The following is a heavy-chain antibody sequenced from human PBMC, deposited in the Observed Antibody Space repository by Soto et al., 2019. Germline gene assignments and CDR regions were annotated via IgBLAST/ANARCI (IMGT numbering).Heavy chain of an antibody. CDR2: IYYSGST. D-gene: IGHD4-17*01. CDR1: GGSISSSSYY. CDR3: ARLYGDYDY. V-gene: IGHV4-39*01. Sequence: SSETLSLTCTVSGGSISSSSYYWGWIRQPPGKGLEWIGSIYYSGSTYYNPSLKSRVTISVDTSKNQFSLKLSSVTAADTAVYYCARLYGDYDYWGQGTLVTVSS. J-gene: IGHJ4*02.